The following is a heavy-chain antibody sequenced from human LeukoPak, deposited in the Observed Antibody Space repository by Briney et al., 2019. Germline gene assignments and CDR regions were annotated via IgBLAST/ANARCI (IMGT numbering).Heavy chain of an antibody. D-gene: IGHD3-10*01. J-gene: IGHJ4*02. CDR1: GFTFSSYS. V-gene: IGHV3-21*01. CDR2: ISSSSSYI. Sequence: GGSLRLSCAASGFTFSSYSMNLVRQAPGKGLEWVSSISSSSSYIYYADSVKGRFTISRDNAKNSLYLQMNSLRAEDTAVYYCARRPADYYGSGSYPDYWGQGTLVTVSS. CDR3: ARRPADYYGSGSYPDY.